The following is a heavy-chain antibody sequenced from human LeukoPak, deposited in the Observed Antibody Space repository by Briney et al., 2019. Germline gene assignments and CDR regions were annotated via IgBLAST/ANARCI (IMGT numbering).Heavy chain of an antibody. CDR2: IGTAGDT. J-gene: IGHJ3*02. CDR3: AKSSSGWFDAFDI. V-gene: IGHV3-13*01. D-gene: IGHD3-22*01. CDR1: GFTFSSYD. Sequence: PGGSLRLSCAVSGFTFSSYDMYWVRQAIGKGLEWVSAIGTAGDTYYSDSVKGRFTISRDNSKNTLYLQMNSLRAEDTAVYYCAKSSSGWFDAFDIWGQGTMVTVSS.